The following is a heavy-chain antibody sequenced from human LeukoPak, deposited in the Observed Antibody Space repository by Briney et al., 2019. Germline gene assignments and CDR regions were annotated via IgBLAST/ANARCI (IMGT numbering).Heavy chain of an antibody. CDR3: ARVDWNYGFYYYYYMDV. CDR2: ISAYNGNT. D-gene: IGHD1-7*01. V-gene: IGHV1-18*01. J-gene: IGHJ6*03. Sequence: ASVKVSCKASGYTFTSYGTSWVRQAPGQGLEWMGWISAYNGNTNYAQKLQGRVTMTTDTSTSTAYMELRSLRSDDTAVYYCARVDWNYGFYYYYYMDVWGKGTTVTVSS. CDR1: GYTFTSYG.